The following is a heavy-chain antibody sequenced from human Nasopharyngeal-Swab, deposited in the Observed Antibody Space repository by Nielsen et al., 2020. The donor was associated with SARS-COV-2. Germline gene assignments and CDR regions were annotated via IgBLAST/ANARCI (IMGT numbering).Heavy chain of an antibody. CDR2: PKSGGGT. CDR3: ARVRQSGAYFPFDS. Sequence: GESLTISCVASGFTVSSNFVSWVRQAPGKGLEWVSLPKSGGGTFYADSVRGRFTISRDNSRNTVYLQMNSLRAEDTAVYYCARVRQSGAYFPFDSWGLGTLVTVSS. CDR1: GFTVSSNF. V-gene: IGHV3-53*01. D-gene: IGHD1-26*01. J-gene: IGHJ4*02.